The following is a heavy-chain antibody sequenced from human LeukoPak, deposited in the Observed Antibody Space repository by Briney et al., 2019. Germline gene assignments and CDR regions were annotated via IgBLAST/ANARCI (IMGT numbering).Heavy chain of an antibody. Sequence: SETLSLTCAVYGGSFSGYYWSWIRQPPGKGLEWIGEINHSGSTNYNPSLKSRVTISVDTSKNQFSLKLSSVTAADTAVYYCARGIAARLLYYYYRDVGAKGPTVTAPS. CDR3: ARGIAARLLYYYYRDV. D-gene: IGHD6-6*01. V-gene: IGHV4-34*01. J-gene: IGHJ6*03. CDR2: INHSGST. CDR1: GGSFSGYY.